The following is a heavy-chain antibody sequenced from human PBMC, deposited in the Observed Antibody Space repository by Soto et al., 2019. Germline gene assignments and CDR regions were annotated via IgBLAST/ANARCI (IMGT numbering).Heavy chain of an antibody. CDR3: AGLRLEMTQPEDDYYYGMDV. CDR2: IIPIFGTA. CDR1: GGTFSSYA. Sequence: SVKVSCKASGGTFSSYAISWVRQAPGQGLEWMGGIIPIFGTANYAQKFQGRVTITADESTSTAYMELSSLRSEDTAVYYCAGLRLEMTQPEDDYYYGMDVWG. V-gene: IGHV1-69*13. J-gene: IGHJ6*02.